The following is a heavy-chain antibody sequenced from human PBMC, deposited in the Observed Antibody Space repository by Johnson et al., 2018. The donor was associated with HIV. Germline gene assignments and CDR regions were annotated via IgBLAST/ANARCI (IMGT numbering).Heavy chain of an antibody. CDR3: ARPQGTGDAFDI. V-gene: IGHV3-66*04. J-gene: IGHJ3*02. CDR2: IFSGDTT. Sequence: EVQLVESGGGVVQPGRSLRRSCAASGITVSSNYMSWVRQAPGKGLEWVSVIFSGDTTYYADSVKGRFSISRDNAKNSLYLQMNSLRAEDTAVYYCARPQGTGDAFDIWGQGTMVTVSS. CDR1: GITVSSNY. D-gene: IGHD1-1*01.